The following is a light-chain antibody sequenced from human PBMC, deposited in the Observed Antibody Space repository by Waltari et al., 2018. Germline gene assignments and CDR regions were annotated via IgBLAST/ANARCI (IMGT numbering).Light chain of an antibody. V-gene: IGKV1-5*01. CDR1: QNLNTF. CDR2: DAS. Sequence: DIQMTQSPSTVSASLVDRVTITCRASQNLNTFLSWYQQKPGADPNLLIYDASTLERGVPSRFSGSGSGTHFTLTISGLQPDDFATYYRQQYYDYPINFGQGTRL. CDR3: QQYYDYPIN. J-gene: IGKJ5*01.